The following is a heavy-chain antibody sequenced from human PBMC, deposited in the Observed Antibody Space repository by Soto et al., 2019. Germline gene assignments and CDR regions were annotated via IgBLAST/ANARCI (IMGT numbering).Heavy chain of an antibody. CDR1: GFTFSSYG. V-gene: IGHV3-33*01. CDR2: IWHDGSNK. CDR3: ARQGQLSVWDY. J-gene: IGHJ4*02. D-gene: IGHD5-18*01. Sequence: QVQLVESGGGVVQPGRSLRLSCVASGFTFSSYGMHWVRQAPGKGLEWVAVIWHDGSNKYYADSVKGRYTISRDNSKNTLYWRMHSRRAEDTDVYSCARQGQLSVWDYWGQGTLVTVSS.